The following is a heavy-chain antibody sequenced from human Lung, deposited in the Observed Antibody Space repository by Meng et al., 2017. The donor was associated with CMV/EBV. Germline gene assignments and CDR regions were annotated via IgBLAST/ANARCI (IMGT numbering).Heavy chain of an antibody. CDR3: ARAGTTVTFFDH. Sequence: GGSXRLXCAASGFAFRSYSMNWVRQPPGKGLEWVASISSSVSDVYSADSVKGRFIISRDNGRDSLYLQMNSLRAEDTGVYYCARAGTTVTFFDHWGPRTPVTVSS. CDR2: ISSSVSDV. CDR1: GFAFRSYS. D-gene: IGHD4-17*01. J-gene: IGHJ4*02. V-gene: IGHV3-21*01.